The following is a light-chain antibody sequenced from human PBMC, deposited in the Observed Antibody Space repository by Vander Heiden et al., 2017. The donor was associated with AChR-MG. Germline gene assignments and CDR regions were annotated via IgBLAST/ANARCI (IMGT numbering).Light chain of an antibody. CDR1: QSITTN. CDR2: GAS. Sequence: IVMTQSPATVSVSPGERGTLSCRASQSITTNLAWYQQKPGQAPRLLIYGASTRATGIPARFSGSGSGTEFALTISSVQSEDVASYYCQHYDNWLSFTFGPGTKVEI. CDR3: QHYDNWLSFT. J-gene: IGKJ3*01. V-gene: IGKV3-15*01.